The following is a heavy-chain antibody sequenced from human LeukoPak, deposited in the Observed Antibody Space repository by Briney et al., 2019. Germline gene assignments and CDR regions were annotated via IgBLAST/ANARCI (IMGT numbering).Heavy chain of an antibody. D-gene: IGHD3-10*01. CDR1: GFTFSSYS. J-gene: IGHJ6*02. CDR2: ISSSSSTI. CDR3: ARDVELWFGEEGYYYGMDV. Sequence: GGSLRLSCAASGFTFSSYSMNWVRQAPGKGLEWVSYISSSSSTIYYADSVKGRFTISRDNAKNSLYLQMNSLRAEDTAVYYCARDVELWFGEEGYYYGMDVWGQGTTVTVSS. V-gene: IGHV3-48*01.